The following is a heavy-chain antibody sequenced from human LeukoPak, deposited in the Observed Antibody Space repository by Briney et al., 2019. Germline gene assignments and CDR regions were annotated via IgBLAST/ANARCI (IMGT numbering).Heavy chain of an antibody. V-gene: IGHV4-4*07. Sequence: PSETLSLTCTVSGDSISAYYCNRIRQPAGKGLEWIGRIYTSGSTNYNPSLKSRVTMSVDTSKNQFSLKLTSVTAADTAVYYCARGPGSGTYVDPYYYYFIDVWGKGTTVTISS. CDR3: ARGPGSGTYVDPYYYYFIDV. CDR1: GDSISAYY. CDR2: IYTSGST. D-gene: IGHD3-10*01. J-gene: IGHJ6*03.